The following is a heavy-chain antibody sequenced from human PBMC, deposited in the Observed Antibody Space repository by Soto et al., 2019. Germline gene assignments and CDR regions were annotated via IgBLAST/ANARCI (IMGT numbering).Heavy chain of an antibody. V-gene: IGHV1-8*01. D-gene: IGHD2-15*01. CDR2: MNPDSGDT. J-gene: IGHJ4*02. Sequence: QVQLVQSGAEVKKPGASVKVSCEASGYPFSAFDINWVRQAGGQGLEWMGWMNPDSGDTAFAQRFQDRITMTRSTSISTAYMELSRLTSDDTAVYFGVRQPGGVATPGDDYWGQGTLVTVSS. CDR1: GYPFSAFD. CDR3: VRQPGGVATPGDDY.